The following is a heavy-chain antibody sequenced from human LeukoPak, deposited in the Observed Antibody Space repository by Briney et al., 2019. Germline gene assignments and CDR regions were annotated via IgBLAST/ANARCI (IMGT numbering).Heavy chain of an antibody. CDR1: GFTFSSYS. D-gene: IGHD3-22*01. CDR2: ISSSSSTI. J-gene: IGHJ4*02. CDR3: ARDSDYYDSSGYLSYFDY. Sequence: QPGGSLRLSCAASGFTFSSYSMTWVRQAPGKRLEWVSYISSSSSTIYYADSVKGRFTISRDNAKNSLYLQMNSLRAGDTAVYYCARDSDYYDSSGYLSYFDYWGQGTLVTVSS. V-gene: IGHV3-48*01.